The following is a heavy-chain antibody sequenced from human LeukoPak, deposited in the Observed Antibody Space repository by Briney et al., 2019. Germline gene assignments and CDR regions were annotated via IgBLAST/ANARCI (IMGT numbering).Heavy chain of an antibody. V-gene: IGHV3-23*01. Sequence: PGGSLRLSCAASGFTFSSYAMSWVRQAPGKGLEWVSAISGSGGSTYYADSVKGRFTISRDNSKNTLYLQMNSLRAEDTAVYYCANTEDYYDSSGSTPYYFDYWGQGILVTVSS. CDR1: GFTFSSYA. D-gene: IGHD3-22*01. CDR2: ISGSGGST. J-gene: IGHJ4*02. CDR3: ANTEDYYDSSGSTPYYFDY.